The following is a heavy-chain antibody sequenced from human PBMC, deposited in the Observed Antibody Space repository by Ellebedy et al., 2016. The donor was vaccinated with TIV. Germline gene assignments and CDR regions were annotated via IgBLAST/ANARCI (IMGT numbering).Heavy chain of an antibody. CDR1: GFTFSSYG. V-gene: IGHV3-30*18. D-gene: IGHD5-18*01. Sequence: GGSLRLSXAASGFTFSSYGMHWVRQAPGKGLEWVAVISYDGSNKYYADSVKGRFTISRDNSKNTLYLQMNSLRAEDTAVYYCAKDQRKIQLWFIDYWGQGTLVTVSS. CDR2: ISYDGSNK. CDR3: AKDQRKIQLWFIDY. J-gene: IGHJ4*02.